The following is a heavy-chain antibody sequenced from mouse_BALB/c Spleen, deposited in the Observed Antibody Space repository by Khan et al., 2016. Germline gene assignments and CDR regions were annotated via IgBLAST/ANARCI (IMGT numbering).Heavy chain of an antibody. Sequence: EVELVESGGDLVKPGGSLKLSCTASGFTFSTYDMSWVRQTPDERLEWVATISGGGSYTYYPDSVKGRFTISRDNAKNNMFLQMSRLKYEDAAMYSCARLYSVPYAMDYSGQGTSVPVSS. CDR3: ARLYSVPYAMDY. CDR1: GFTFSTYD. CDR2: ISGGGSYT. V-gene: IGHV5-6*01. D-gene: IGHD2-1*01. J-gene: IGHJ4*01.